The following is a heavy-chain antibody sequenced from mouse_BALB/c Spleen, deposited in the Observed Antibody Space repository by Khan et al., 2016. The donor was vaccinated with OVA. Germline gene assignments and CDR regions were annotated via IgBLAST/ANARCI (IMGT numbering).Heavy chain of an antibody. D-gene: IGHD1-1*01. V-gene: IGHV1S41*01. CDR1: GYTFTSYW. CDR3: ARENYYRRSCYAMDY. Sequence: DLVKPGTSVKLYCKASGYTFTSYWINWIKQRPGQGLEWIGRIGPGSSNTYYNEMFKGKAALTVDTSSSTAYIQLSSLSSEDSAVYFCARENYYRRSCYAMDYWGQGTSVTVSA. CDR2: IGPGSSNT. J-gene: IGHJ4*01.